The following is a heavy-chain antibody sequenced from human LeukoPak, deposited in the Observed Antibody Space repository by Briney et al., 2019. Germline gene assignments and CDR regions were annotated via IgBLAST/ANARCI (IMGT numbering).Heavy chain of an antibody. CDR3: ASMYSSSWYGWYFDL. J-gene: IGHJ2*01. D-gene: IGHD6-13*01. Sequence: GGSLRLSCAASGFTFSDYYMSWIRQAPGKGLEWVSYISSSGSTIYYADSVKGRFTISRDNAKNSLYLQMNSLRAEDTAVYYCASMYSSSWYGWYFDLWGRGTLVTVSS. CDR1: GFTFSDYY. CDR2: ISSSGSTI. V-gene: IGHV3-11*01.